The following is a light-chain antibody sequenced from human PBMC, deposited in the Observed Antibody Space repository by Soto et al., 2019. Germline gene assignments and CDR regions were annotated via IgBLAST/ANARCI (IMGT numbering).Light chain of an antibody. CDR1: ESVGSD. J-gene: IGKJ2*01. CDR2: DAS. CDR3: QHHDNWPPYT. V-gene: IGKV3-15*01. Sequence: TVMTQSPGTLSVSPGERATLTCRASESVGSDLAWYQQKPGQAPRLLIYDASTRATGIPARFSGSGSGRDFTLTISSLQSEDFAVYFCQHHDNWPPYTFGQGTKVDIK.